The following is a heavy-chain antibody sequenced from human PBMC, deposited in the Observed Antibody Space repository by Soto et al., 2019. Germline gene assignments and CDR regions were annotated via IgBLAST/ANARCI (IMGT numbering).Heavy chain of an antibody. CDR1: GFTFTSYG. Sequence: QVQLVESGGGVVQPGRSLRLSCAAPGFTFTSYGMHWVRQAPGKGLEWVSVIAYGGIDKYYGSSVKGRFTTSRDSSKNTLYLQMDSLSSEDTAVYYCAKGSYGGIYGMDVWGRGTTVIVSS. V-gene: IGHV3-30*18. J-gene: IGHJ6*02. CDR3: AKGSYGGIYGMDV. CDR2: IAYGGIDK. D-gene: IGHD4-17*01.